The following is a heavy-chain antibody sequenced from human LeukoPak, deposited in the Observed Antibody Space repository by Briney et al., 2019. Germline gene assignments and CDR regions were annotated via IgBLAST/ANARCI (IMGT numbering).Heavy chain of an antibody. Sequence: ASVKLSCTASGYTFTSYSMHWVRQAPGQGLEWMGIINPSGGSTSYAQTFQGRVTMTGDTSTSTVYMELSSLRSEDTAVYYCARDSKRFGVFDYWGQGTLVSVSS. V-gene: IGHV1-46*01. J-gene: IGHJ4*02. CDR1: GYTFTSYS. CDR3: ARDSKRFGVFDY. CDR2: INPSGGST. D-gene: IGHD3-3*01.